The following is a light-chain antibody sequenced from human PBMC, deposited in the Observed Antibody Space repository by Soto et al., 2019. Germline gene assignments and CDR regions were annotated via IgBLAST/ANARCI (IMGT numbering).Light chain of an antibody. V-gene: IGKV1-5*03. CDR2: KAS. CDR1: QSISSW. Sequence: DIQMTQSPSTLSASVGDRVTITCRASQSISSWLAWYQQKPGKAPKLLIYKASTLESGVPSRFSGSGSGTDFTLTISRLQPDDFAPYYCQQYNSYWTFGQGTQVDIK. CDR3: QQYNSYWT. J-gene: IGKJ1*01.